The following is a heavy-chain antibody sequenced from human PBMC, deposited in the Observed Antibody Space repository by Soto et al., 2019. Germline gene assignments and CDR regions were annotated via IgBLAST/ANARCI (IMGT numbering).Heavy chain of an antibody. D-gene: IGHD1-26*01. Sequence: EVQLVESGGDLVQPGRSLRLSYAASGFLVSTNYMGWVRQAPGQGLEWVSVIYSGFNTHYADSVKNRFTISRDNSKNTLYLQMDSLRVEDTAVYYCVRGYRVEGAYGAGAFFDYWGQGTLVTVSS. CDR3: VRGYRVEGAYGAGAFFDY. V-gene: IGHV3-66*01. J-gene: IGHJ4*02. CDR1: GFLVSTNY. CDR2: IYSGFNT.